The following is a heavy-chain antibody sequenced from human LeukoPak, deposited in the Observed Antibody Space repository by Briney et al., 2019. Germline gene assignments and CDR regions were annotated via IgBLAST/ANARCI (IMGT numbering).Heavy chain of an antibody. Sequence: GGSLRLSCAAYGFTFSNSWMTWVRQAPGRDLEWVATINPDGSKVAYVGSVKGRFTISRDDAKNSVYLQMSSLRVEETGVFYCARDRGYSSFDYWGQGALVAVSS. D-gene: IGHD2-15*01. CDR3: ARDRGYSSFDY. CDR2: INPDGSKV. CDR1: GFTFSNSW. J-gene: IGHJ4*02. V-gene: IGHV3-7*01.